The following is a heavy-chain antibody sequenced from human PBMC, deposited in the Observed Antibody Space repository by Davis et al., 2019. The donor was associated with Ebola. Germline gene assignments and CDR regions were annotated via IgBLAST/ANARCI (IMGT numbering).Heavy chain of an antibody. D-gene: IGHD2-15*01. J-gene: IGHJ5*02. Sequence: ASVKVSCKASGYTFTGYYMHWVRQAPGQGLEWMGRINPNSGGTNYAQKFQGRVTMTRDTSISTAYMELSSLRSEDTAVYYCARGPKYCSGGSCYGSVHGWFDPWGQGTLVTVSS. CDR1: GYTFTGYY. CDR3: ARGPKYCSGGSCYGSVHGWFDP. V-gene: IGHV1-2*06. CDR2: INPNSGGT.